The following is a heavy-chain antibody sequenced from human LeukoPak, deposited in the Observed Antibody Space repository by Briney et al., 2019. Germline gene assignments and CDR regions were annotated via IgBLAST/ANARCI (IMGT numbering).Heavy chain of an antibody. V-gene: IGHV1-3*01. CDR2: INAGNGNT. CDR1: GYTFTSYA. Sequence: ASVKVSCKASGYTFTSYAMHWVRQAPGQRLEWMGWINAGNGNTKYSQKFQGRVTITRDTSASTAYMELSSLRSEDTAVYYCAPTDTAMVSMGDWGQGTLVTVSS. CDR3: APTDTAMVSMGD. J-gene: IGHJ4*02. D-gene: IGHD5-18*01.